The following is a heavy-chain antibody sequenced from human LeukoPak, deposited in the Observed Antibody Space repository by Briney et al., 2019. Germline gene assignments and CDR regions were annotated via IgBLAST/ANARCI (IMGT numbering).Heavy chain of an antibody. V-gene: IGHV4-39*01. J-gene: IGHJ3*02. D-gene: IGHD6-19*01. CDR2: IYYSGST. CDR1: GASISSSSYY. Sequence: PSETLSLTCTVSGASISSSSYYWGWIRQPPGKGLEWIGSIYYSGSTYYNPSLKSRVTISVDTSKNQFSLKLSSVTAADTAVYYCARSDNSDALDAFDIWGQGTMVTVSS. CDR3: ARSDNSDALDAFDI.